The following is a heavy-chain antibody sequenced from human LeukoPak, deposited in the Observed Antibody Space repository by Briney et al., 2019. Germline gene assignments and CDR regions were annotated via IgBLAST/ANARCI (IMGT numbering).Heavy chain of an antibody. V-gene: IGHV3-23*01. CDR2: ISGSGSST. J-gene: IGHJ4*02. CDR1: GFTFSSYA. Sequence: GGSLRLSCAASGFTFSSYAMSWVRQAPGKGLEWVSAISGSGSSTYYADSVKGRFTISRDNSKNTLYLQMNSLRAEDTAVYYCAKVPIGYCSSTSCYADYWGQGTLVTVSS. D-gene: IGHD2-2*01. CDR3: AKVPIGYCSSTSCYADY.